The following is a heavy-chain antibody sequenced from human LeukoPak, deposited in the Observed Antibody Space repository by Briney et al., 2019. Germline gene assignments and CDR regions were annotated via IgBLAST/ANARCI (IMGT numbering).Heavy chain of an antibody. J-gene: IGHJ4*02. CDR1: GDSVSNNRAS. CDR3: VRIRGLGLFDY. Sequence: SQTLSLTCAISGDSVSNNRASWGWIRQSPSRSLEWLGRTYYRSQWFDDYAPSLRSRITINPDISKNQFSLQLTSVTPEDTAVYYCVRIRGLGLFDYWGQGTLVTVSS. D-gene: IGHD1-26*01. V-gene: IGHV6-1*01. CDR2: TYYRSQWFD.